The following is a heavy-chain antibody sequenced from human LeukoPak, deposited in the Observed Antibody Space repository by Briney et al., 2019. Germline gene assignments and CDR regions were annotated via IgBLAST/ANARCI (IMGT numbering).Heavy chain of an antibody. CDR3: ARERIRGLGAFDI. CDR2: ISSSSSHI. D-gene: IGHD3-10*01. Sequence: GGSLRLSCAASGFTFSSYSMNWVRQAPGKGLEWVSSISSSSSHIYYADSVKGRFTISRDNAKNSLYLQMNSLRAEDTAVYYCARERIRGLGAFDIWGQGTMVTVSS. CDR1: GFTFSSYS. J-gene: IGHJ3*02. V-gene: IGHV3-21*01.